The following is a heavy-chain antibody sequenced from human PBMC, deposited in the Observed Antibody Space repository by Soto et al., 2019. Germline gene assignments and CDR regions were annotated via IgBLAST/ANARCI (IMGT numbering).Heavy chain of an antibody. D-gene: IGHD1-7*01. CDR1: GGTFSSYA. J-gene: IGHJ4*02. Sequence: QVQLVQSGAEVKKPGSSVKVSCMASGGTFSSYAISWVRQAPGQGLEWMGGIIPIFGKSNYAQKFQGRVTITADEATSTAYMEMSSLRSEETAVYYCARGGRPGTERLYFDYWGQGTLVTVSS. CDR2: IIPIFGKS. CDR3: ARGGRPGTERLYFDY. V-gene: IGHV1-69*01.